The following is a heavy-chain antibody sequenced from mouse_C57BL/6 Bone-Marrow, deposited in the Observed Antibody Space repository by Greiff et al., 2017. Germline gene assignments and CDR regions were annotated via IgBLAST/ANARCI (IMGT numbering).Heavy chain of an antibody. CDR3: AILSHLWYLDY. V-gene: IGHV1-56*01. Sequence: VKVVESGPELVRPGASVKISCKAPGYTFTSHWLQWVRQRPGQGLEWIGEIFPGSGSTYYTEKFKGKATLTVDTSSSTAYMQLSSLTSEDSAVYFCAILSHLWYLDYWVQGTTLTVSS. D-gene: IGHD2-1*01. J-gene: IGHJ2*01. CDR2: IFPGSGST. CDR1: GYTFTSHW.